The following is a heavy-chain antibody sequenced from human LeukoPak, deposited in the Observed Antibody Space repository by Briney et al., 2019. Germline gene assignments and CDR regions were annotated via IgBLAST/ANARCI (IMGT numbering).Heavy chain of an antibody. J-gene: IGHJ4*02. CDR2: IYTSGST. V-gene: IGHV4-61*02. CDR1: GGSISSGSYY. D-gene: IGHD3-3*01. Sequence: SETLSLTCTVSGGSISSGSYYWSWIRQPAGKGLEWIGRIYTSGSTNYNPSLKSRVTISVDTSKNQVSLKLRSVTAADTAVYFCARIYDFWSASIYYFDYWGQGTPVTVSS. CDR3: ARIYDFWSASIYYFDY.